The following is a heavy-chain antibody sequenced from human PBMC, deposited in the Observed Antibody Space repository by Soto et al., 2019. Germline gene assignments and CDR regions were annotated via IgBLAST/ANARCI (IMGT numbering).Heavy chain of an antibody. Sequence: GASVKVSCKASGYTFTSYGISWVRQAPGQGLEWMGWISGYNANTNFPENLQGRVTMTTDTSTSTAYMEVRTLISDDTAVYYCARMGDVPYYYYGLDVWGQGTTVTVSS. CDR1: GYTFTSYG. J-gene: IGHJ6*02. CDR3: ARMGDVPYYYYGLDV. V-gene: IGHV1-18*01. D-gene: IGHD3-16*01. CDR2: ISGYNANT.